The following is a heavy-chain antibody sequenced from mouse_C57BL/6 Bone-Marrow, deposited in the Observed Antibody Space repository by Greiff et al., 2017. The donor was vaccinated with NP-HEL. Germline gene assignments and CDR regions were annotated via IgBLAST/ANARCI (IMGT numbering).Heavy chain of an antibody. V-gene: IGHV5-9-1*02. CDR2: ISSGGDYI. CDR3: TRAPYYFDY. CDR1: GFTFSSYA. Sequence: EVKLMESGEGLVKPGGSLKLSCAASGFTFSSYAMSWVRQTPEKRPEWVAYISSGGDYIYYADTVKGRFTISRDNARNTLYLQMSSLKSEDTAMYYCTRAPYYFDYWGQGTTLTVSS. J-gene: IGHJ2*01.